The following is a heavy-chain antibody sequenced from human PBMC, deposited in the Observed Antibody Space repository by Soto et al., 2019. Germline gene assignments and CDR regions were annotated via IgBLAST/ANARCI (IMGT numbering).Heavy chain of an antibody. Sequence: QMQLVQSGPEVKKPGNSVKVSCKASGFTFNSSAVQWVRQARGQRLEWIGWIVVGSGNTNYAQKFQERVTMTRDKSTSSAYMEQSSLRSEDTAVYYWAADPYYDILTGFQFDLWGRGTLVTVSS. CDR2: IVVGSGNT. D-gene: IGHD3-9*01. CDR3: AADPYYDILTGFQFDL. CDR1: GFTFNSSA. J-gene: IGHJ2*01. V-gene: IGHV1-58*01.